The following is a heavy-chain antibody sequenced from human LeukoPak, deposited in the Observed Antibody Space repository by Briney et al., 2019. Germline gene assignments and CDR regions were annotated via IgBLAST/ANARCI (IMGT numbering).Heavy chain of an antibody. D-gene: IGHD2-15*01. V-gene: IGHV3-30*04. CDR1: GFPFSSYA. Sequence: GSSLRLSCAASGFPFSSYAMHWVRQAPGKGLEWVAVISYDGSNKYYADSVKGRFTISRDNSKNTLYLQMNSLRAEYTAVYYCARETPSRSGDYWGQGTLVTVPS. CDR3: ARETPSRSGDY. J-gene: IGHJ4*02. CDR2: ISYDGSNK.